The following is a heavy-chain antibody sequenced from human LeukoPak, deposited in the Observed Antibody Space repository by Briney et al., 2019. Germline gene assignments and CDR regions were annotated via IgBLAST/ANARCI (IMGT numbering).Heavy chain of an antibody. CDR2: ISSSSSYI. Sequence: GGSLRLSCAASGFTFSSYSMNWVRQAPGKGLEWVSSISSSSSYIYYADSVKGRFTISRDNAKNSLYLQMNSLRAEDTAVYYCARASPGYGSFDYWGQGTLVTVSS. J-gene: IGHJ4*02. V-gene: IGHV3-21*01. CDR3: ARASPGYGSFDY. CDR1: GFTFSSYS. D-gene: IGHD3-10*01.